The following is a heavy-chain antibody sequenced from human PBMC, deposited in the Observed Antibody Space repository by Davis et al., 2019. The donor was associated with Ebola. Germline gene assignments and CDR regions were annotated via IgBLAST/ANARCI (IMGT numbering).Heavy chain of an antibody. Sequence: SETLSLTCAVSGGSISSGGYSWSWIRQPPGKGLEWIGYIYHSGSTYYNPSLRSRVTISVDKSKNQFSLKLRSVTAADTAVYYCARAGDTMVRGVIIGYYFDYWGQGTLVTVSS. CDR2: IYHSGST. J-gene: IGHJ4*02. CDR1: GGSISSGGYS. V-gene: IGHV4-30-2*01. CDR3: ARAGDTMVRGVIIGYYFDY. D-gene: IGHD3-10*01.